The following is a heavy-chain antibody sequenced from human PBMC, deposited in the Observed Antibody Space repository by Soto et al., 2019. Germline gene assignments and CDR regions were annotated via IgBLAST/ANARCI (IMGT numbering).Heavy chain of an antibody. J-gene: IGHJ4*02. CDR3: ARGSGCSGGSCPR. CDR1: GGSFSGYY. Sequence: QVQLQQWGAGLLKPSETLSLTCAVYGGSFSGYYWNWIRQPPGKGLEWIGEISHSGGTNYNPSLKSRVTISVDTSKYQFSLNLSSVTAADTAVYYCARGSGCSGGSCPRWGQGTLVTVSS. CDR2: ISHSGGT. V-gene: IGHV4-34*01. D-gene: IGHD2-15*01.